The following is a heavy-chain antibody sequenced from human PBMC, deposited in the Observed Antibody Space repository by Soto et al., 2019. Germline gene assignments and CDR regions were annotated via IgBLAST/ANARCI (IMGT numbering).Heavy chain of an antibody. Sequence: EVQLLESGGGLVQPGGSLRLSCAASGFTFSSYAMNWISQGPGKGLEWVSGISVNDGRAYYADSVKGRFTVSRDNSKNTLYLPMNSLRAEDTAVYSCVKGYGSGLNWFDRWGQGTLVTVSS. CDR1: GFTFSSYA. V-gene: IGHV3-23*01. J-gene: IGHJ5*02. CDR2: ISVNDGRA. D-gene: IGHD3-10*01. CDR3: VKGYGSGLNWFDR.